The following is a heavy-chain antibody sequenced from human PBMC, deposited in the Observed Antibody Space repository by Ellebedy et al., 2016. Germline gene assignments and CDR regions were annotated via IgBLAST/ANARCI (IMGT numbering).Heavy chain of an antibody. Sequence: GGSLRLXXAASGFTFDDYAMHWVRQAPGKDLEWVSGISWNSGSIGYADSVKGRFTISRDNAKNSLYLQMNSLRAEDTALYYCALKGYSSSGFDYWGQGTLVTVSS. CDR2: ISWNSGSI. CDR3: ALKGYSSSGFDY. V-gene: IGHV3-9*01. D-gene: IGHD6-6*01. CDR1: GFTFDDYA. J-gene: IGHJ4*02.